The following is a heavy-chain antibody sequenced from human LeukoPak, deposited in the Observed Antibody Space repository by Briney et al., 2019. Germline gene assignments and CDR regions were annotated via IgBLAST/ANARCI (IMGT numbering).Heavy chain of an antibody. CDR2: IRFDGGNE. CDR1: DFTFSDYG. V-gene: IGHV3-30*02. Sequence: GGSLRLSCAASDFTFSDYGMHWVRQAPGKGLEWVAFIRFDGGNEIYGDSVKGRFTISRDDSKDTLYLQMNSLSAEDTAVYFCAKAGYSTSWYYLDFWGQATLVTVSS. D-gene: IGHD6-13*01. J-gene: IGHJ4*02. CDR3: AKAGYSTSWYYLDF.